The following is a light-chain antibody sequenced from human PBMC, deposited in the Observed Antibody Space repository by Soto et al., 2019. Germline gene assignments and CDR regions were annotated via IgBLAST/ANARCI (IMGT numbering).Light chain of an antibody. CDR1: SSDVGGYNY. J-gene: IGLJ2*01. CDR3: SSYTTSLTVV. Sequence: QSALTQPASVSGSPGQSITISCTGTSSDVGGYNYVSWYQQHPGKAPKLMIYEVSNRPSGVSNRFSGSKSGNTASLTISGLQAEDEADYYCSSYTTSLTVVFGGGTKLNVL. V-gene: IGLV2-14*01. CDR2: EVS.